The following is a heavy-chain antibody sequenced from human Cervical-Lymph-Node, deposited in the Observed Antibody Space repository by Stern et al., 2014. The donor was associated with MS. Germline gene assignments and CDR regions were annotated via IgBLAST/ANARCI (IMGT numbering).Heavy chain of an antibody. V-gene: IGHV4-59*01. Sequence: VQLQESGPGLVKPSETLSLTCTVSGGSIGPYYWRWIRQPPGKGLEWIGEIYYSGTTNYNPSLKSRVTISIDTSKNQFSLNLSSVTAADTAVYYCARDYRSYSEGKKGREGGGKGKKGTVSS. J-gene: IGHJ6*03. CDR1: GGSIGPYY. CDR2: IYYSGTT. D-gene: IGHD3-22*01. CDR3: ARDYRSYSEGKKGREG.